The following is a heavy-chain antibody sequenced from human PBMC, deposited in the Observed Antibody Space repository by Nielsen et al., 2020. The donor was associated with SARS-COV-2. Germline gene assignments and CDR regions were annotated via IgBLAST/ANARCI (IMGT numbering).Heavy chain of an antibody. CDR2: IWYDGSNK. D-gene: IGHD3-3*01. Sequence: GESLKISCAASGFTFSSYGMHWVRQAPGKGLEWAAVIWYDGSNKYYADSVKGRFTISRDNSKNTLYLQMNSLRAEDTAVYYCARDLGLRFLEWLLPDPWGQGTLVTVSS. CDR1: GFTFSSYG. CDR3: ARDLGLRFLEWLLPDP. V-gene: IGHV3-33*01. J-gene: IGHJ5*02.